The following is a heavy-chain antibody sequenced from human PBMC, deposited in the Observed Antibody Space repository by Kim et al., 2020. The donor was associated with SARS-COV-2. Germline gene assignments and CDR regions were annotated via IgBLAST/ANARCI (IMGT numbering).Heavy chain of an antibody. CDR2: ISWNSGSI. Sequence: GGSLRLSCAASGFTFDDYAMHWVRQAPGKGLEWVSGISWNSGSIGYADSVKGRFTISRDNAKNSLYLQMNSLRAEDTALYYCAKDKASGLWIQLWLRGSWVAFDIWGQGTMVTVSS. D-gene: IGHD5-18*01. J-gene: IGHJ3*02. CDR1: GFTFDDYA. V-gene: IGHV3-9*01. CDR3: AKDKASGLWIQLWLRGSWVAFDI.